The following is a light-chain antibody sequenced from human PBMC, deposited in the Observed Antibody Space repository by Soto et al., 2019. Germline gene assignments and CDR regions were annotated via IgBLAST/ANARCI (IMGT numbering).Light chain of an antibody. V-gene: IGKV1-39*01. J-gene: IGKJ1*01. CDR2: TAS. Sequence: DIQMTQSPSSLSASVGDRVIITCRASQSISSYLNWYQQKPGKAPKLLIYTASSLQSGVPSRFSGGGSVTVTTLPVSTVQPEDFATDYCPQRYGAPRAFGQGTKVEIK. CDR1: QSISSY. CDR3: PQRYGAPRA.